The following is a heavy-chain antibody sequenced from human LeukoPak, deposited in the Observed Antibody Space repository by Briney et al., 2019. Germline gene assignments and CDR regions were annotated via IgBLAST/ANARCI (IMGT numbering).Heavy chain of an antibody. CDR3: ARAPFHYDILTGYYDYYFDY. J-gene: IGHJ4*02. CDR1: GGTFSSYA. CDR2: IIPIFGTA. Sequence: GASVKVSCKASGGTFSSYAISWVRQAPGQGLEWMGGIIPIFGTANYAQKFQGRVTITADESTSTAYMELSSLRSEDTAVYYCARAPFHYDILTGYYDYYFDYWGQGTLVTVSS. D-gene: IGHD3-9*01. V-gene: IGHV1-69*13.